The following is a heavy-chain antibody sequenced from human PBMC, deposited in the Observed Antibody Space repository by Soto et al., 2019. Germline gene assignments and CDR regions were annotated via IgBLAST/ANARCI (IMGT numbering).Heavy chain of an antibody. D-gene: IGHD2-15*01. CDR2: IHPGGQTI. J-gene: IGHJ3*01. V-gene: IGHV3-48*03. Sequence: EVQLVESGGGLVQPGGSLRLSCAASGFTFSSSEMYWVRQAPGKGLEWISYIHPGGQTIFYAESVKCRFTISRDNAKHSVYLQMNSLRAEDTAVYYCARRGSRWGRGTKVTVSS. CDR3: ARRGSR. CDR1: GFTFSSSE.